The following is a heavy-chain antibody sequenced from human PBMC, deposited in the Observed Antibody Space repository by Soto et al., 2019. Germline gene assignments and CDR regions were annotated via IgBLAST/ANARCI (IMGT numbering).Heavy chain of an antibody. J-gene: IGHJ3*02. D-gene: IGHD6-13*01. Sequence: ASVKVSCKASGYTFTSYAMHWVRQAPGQRLEWMGWINAGNGNTKYSQKFQGRVTITRDTSASTAYMELSSLRSEDTAVYYCAREGGIAAAGDAFDSWGQGTMVTVSS. CDR2: INAGNGNT. CDR3: AREGGIAAAGDAFDS. V-gene: IGHV1-3*01. CDR1: GYTFTSYA.